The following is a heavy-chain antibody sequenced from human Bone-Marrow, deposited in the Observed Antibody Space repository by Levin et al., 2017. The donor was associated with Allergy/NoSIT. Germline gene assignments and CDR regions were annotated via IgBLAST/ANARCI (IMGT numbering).Heavy chain of an antibody. CDR2: ISYDGSNK. J-gene: IGHJ4*02. Sequence: GESLKISCAASGFTFSSYGMHWVRQAPGKGLEWVAVISYDGSNKYYADSVKGRFTISRDNSKNTLYLQMNSLRAEDTAVYYCAKLSVVTAKPPDYWGQGTLVTVSS. V-gene: IGHV3-30*18. D-gene: IGHD2-21*02. CDR3: AKLSVVTAKPPDY. CDR1: GFTFSSYG.